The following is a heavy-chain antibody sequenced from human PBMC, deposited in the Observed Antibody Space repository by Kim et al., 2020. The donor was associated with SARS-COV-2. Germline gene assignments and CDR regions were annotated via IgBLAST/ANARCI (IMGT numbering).Heavy chain of an antibody. J-gene: IGHJ6*04. V-gene: IGHV1-8*01. CDR1: GYTFTSYD. CDR3: ARGEEKVYYYTMDV. CDR2: MNANSGNT. Sequence: ASVKVSCKASGYTFTSYDITWVRQAAGQGLEWMGWMNANSGNTGYAQNFQGRVTMTRNTSISTAYLELRSLGSDDTAVYYCARGEEKVYYYTMDVWGKG.